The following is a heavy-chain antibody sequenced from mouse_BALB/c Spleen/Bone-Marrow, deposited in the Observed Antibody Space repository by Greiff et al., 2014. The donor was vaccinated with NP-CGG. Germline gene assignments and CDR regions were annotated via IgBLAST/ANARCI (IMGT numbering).Heavy chain of an antibody. J-gene: IGHJ2*01. Sequence: VHLQQSGPGLVKPSQSLYLTCTVTGYSITSDYDCNWLRTFPGNQLGWVGFISYSDSTSYNPSLKSRISITRDTSKNQFFLHLSAVTTEYTATYDCTRGGVDFDYWGQGTTLTVSS. D-gene: IGHD1-1*01. CDR1: GYSITSDYD. CDR2: ISYSDST. CDR3: TRGGVDFDY. V-gene: IGHV3-2*02.